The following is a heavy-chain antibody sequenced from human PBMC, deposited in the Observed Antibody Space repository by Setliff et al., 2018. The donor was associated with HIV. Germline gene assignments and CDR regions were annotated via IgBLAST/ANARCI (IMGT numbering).Heavy chain of an antibody. CDR3: ARRGNVGGWFDP. D-gene: IGHD3-16*01. CDR2: INYSGST. CDR1: GGSISSGGSY. J-gene: IGHJ5*02. V-gene: IGHV4-31*03. Sequence: SETLSLTCTVSGGSISSGGSYWSWIRQHPGKGLEWIGYINYSGSTYYNPSLKSRVTFSVDTSKNQFSLKLSSVTAADTAVYYCARRGNVGGWFDPWGQGTLVTVSS.